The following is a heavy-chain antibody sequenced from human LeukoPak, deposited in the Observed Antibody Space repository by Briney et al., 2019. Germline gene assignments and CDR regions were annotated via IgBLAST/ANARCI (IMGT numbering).Heavy chain of an antibody. CDR2: IDPSGST. V-gene: IGHV4-34*01. D-gene: IGHD3-22*01. J-gene: IGHJ4*02. CDR1: GGSFSGYF. CDR3: ARDYQYVHDYYDSSEALDY. Sequence: SETLSLTCAVYGGSFSGYFWSWIRQPPGKGLEWIGQIDPSGSTNYNPSLKSRVTISGDTSKNQFSLKLSSVTAADTAVYYCARDYQYVHDYYDSSEALDYWGQGTLVTVSS.